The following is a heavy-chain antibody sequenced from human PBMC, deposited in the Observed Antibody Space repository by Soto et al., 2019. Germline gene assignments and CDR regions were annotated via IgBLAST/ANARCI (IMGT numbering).Heavy chain of an antibody. V-gene: IGHV4-4*07. CDR2: IYTSGST. J-gene: IGHJ4*02. Sequence: SETLSLTCTVSGGSISSYYWSWIRQPAGKGLEWIGRIYTSGSTNYNPSLKSRVTMSVDTSKNQFSLKLSSVTAADTAVYYCATFVVPASRQTDFYFWGPGHLVTVSS. CDR1: GGSISSYY. D-gene: IGHD2-21*02. CDR3: ATFVVPASRQTDFYF.